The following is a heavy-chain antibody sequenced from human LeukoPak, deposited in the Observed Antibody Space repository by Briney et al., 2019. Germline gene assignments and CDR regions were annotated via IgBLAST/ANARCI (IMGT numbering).Heavy chain of an antibody. V-gene: IGHV4-38-2*02. D-gene: IGHD3-16*01. CDR1: GYSITSGFS. Sequence: KPSETLSLTCAILGYSITSGFSWGWIRQPPGKGLEWIGTISHSGSTDYKSTLESRLTISMDTSKNQFSLRLTSVTAADTAVYYCAREGAVPGIDPWGQGTLVTVSS. CDR2: ISHSGST. CDR3: AREGAVPGIDP. J-gene: IGHJ5*02.